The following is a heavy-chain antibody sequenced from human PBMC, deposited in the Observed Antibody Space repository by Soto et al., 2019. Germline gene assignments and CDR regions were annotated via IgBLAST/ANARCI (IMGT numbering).Heavy chain of an antibody. Sequence: QITLKESGPTLVKPTQTLTLRCTFSGFSLSSSGVGVGWIRQPPGKALDWLALIYWDDDKRYSPSLKSRLTITKDTSKNQVVLTMTNMDPVDTATYYCAHTLVGYYDNSGYPSAEYFQHWGQGTLVTVSS. CDR3: AHTLVGYYDNSGYPSAEYFQH. CDR2: IYWDDDK. D-gene: IGHD3-22*01. J-gene: IGHJ1*01. CDR1: GFSLSSSGVG. V-gene: IGHV2-5*02.